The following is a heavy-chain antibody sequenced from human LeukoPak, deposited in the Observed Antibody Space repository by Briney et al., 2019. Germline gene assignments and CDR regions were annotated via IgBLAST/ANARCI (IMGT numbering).Heavy chain of an antibody. D-gene: IGHD5-12*01. CDR1: GGTFSSYA. Sequence: ASVKVSCKASGGTFSSYAISWVRQAPGQGLEWTGGIIPIFGTANYAQKFQGRVTITADESTSTAYMELSSLRSEDTAVYYCARDNIGREYRGYSGYEHNYWGQGTLVTVSS. J-gene: IGHJ4*02. CDR2: IIPIFGTA. CDR3: ARDNIGREYRGYSGYEHNY. V-gene: IGHV1-69*01.